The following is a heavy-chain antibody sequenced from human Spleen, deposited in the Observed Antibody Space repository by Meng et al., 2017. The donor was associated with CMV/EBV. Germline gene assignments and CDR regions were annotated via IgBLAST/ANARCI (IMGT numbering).Heavy chain of an antibody. CDR3: ARGGAARAGGYFDY. CDR1: GGSFSGYY. D-gene: IGHD6-6*01. Sequence: SETLSLTCAVYGGSFSGYYWSWIRQPPGKGLEWIGEINHSGSTNYNQSLKSRGTISVDTSKNQFSLTLSSVTAADTAVYYCARGGAARAGGYFDYWGQGTLVTVSS. V-gene: IGHV4-34*01. J-gene: IGHJ4*02. CDR2: INHSGST.